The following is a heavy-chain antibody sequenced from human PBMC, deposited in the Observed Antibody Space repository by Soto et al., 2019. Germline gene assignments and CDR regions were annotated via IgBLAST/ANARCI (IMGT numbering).Heavy chain of an antibody. CDR1: GFTVSSNC. J-gene: IGHJ4*02. Sequence: PGGSLRLSCAASGFTVSSNCMSWVRQAPGKGLEWVSVIYSGGSTYYADSVKGRFTISRHNSKNTLYLQMNSLRAEDTAVYYCARGHYDILTGYSPATAYWGQGTLVTVSS. D-gene: IGHD3-9*01. CDR3: ARGHYDILTGYSPATAY. CDR2: IYSGGST. V-gene: IGHV3-53*04.